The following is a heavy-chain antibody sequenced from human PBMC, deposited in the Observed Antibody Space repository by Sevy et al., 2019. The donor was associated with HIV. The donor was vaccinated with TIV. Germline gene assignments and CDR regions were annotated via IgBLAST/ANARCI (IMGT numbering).Heavy chain of an antibody. Sequence: SETLSLTCTVSGAAIRDSSYYWAWIRQPPGKGLEWIGNIYSYGETYYNSSLKSRVTISVDTSKNQFSLSLTSVTAADTAIYFCARSMEQQLDAFDIWGQGTMVTVSS. CDR3: ARSMEQQLDAFDI. J-gene: IGHJ3*02. D-gene: IGHD6-13*01. CDR1: GAAIRDSSYY. CDR2: IYSYGET. V-gene: IGHV4-39*01.